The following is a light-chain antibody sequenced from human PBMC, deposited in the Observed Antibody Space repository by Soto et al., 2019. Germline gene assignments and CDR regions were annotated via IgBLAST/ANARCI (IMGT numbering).Light chain of an antibody. CDR1: QSISSW. Sequence: DIQMTQSPSTLSASVGDTVTITCWASQSISSWLAWYQQKPGKAPKLLIYKASSLEGGVPSRFSGSGSGTEFTLSISNLQPDDFATYYCQQYNTYSQTFGQGTKVEIK. J-gene: IGKJ1*01. CDR3: QQYNTYSQT. CDR2: KAS. V-gene: IGKV1-5*03.